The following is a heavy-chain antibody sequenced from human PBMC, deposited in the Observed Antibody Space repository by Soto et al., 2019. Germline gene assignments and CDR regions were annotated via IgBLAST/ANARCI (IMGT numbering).Heavy chain of an antibody. D-gene: IGHD3-22*01. CDR1: GGSVSNSSYY. CDR2: IYYSGST. V-gene: IGHV4-39*01. CDR3: ASPPRDYSDSSGYDFYFDY. Sequence: SETLSLTCTVSGGSVSNSSYYWVWIRKPPGNWLEWIGSIYYSGSTYYNPSLKSRVTISVDTSKNQFSLKLSSVTAADTAVYYCASPPRDYSDSSGYDFYFDYGGQGTLVTVS. J-gene: IGHJ4*02.